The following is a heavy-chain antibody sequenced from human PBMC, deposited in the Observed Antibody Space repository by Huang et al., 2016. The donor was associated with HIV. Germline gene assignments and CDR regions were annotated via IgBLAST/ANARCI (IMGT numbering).Heavy chain of an antibody. CDR1: GYTFTDSN. CDR3: ARDWSFGSSTSPAD. J-gene: IGHJ4*02. CDR2: INPKRGGT. Sequence: QVQLVQSGAEVKHPGASVRVSCKASGYTFTDSNIHWVRQAPGQGLEWMGWINPKRGGTIYAQRFQGRITMTRDTTISTVHMELRRIQSDDTAVYFCARDWSFGSSTSPADWGQGTLVTVSS. D-gene: IGHD6-6*01. V-gene: IGHV1-2*02.